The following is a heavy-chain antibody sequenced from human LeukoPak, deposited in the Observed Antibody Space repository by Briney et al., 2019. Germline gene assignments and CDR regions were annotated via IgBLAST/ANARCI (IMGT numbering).Heavy chain of an antibody. Sequence: GSLRLSCATSGFSFSGSTMRWVRQAPGKGLEWIGSIYDSGSTYYNPSLKSRVTISVDTSKNQFSLKLNSVTAADTAVYYCARHYGPWGQGTLVTVSS. CDR1: GFSFSGST. D-gene: IGHD3-10*01. CDR2: IYDSGST. J-gene: IGHJ5*02. V-gene: IGHV4-39*01. CDR3: ARHYGP.